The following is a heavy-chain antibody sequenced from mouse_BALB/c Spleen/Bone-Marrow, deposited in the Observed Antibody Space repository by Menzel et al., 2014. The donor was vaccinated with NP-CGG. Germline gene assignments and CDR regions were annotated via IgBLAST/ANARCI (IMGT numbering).Heavy chain of an antibody. CDR3: NEGYGNYGY. J-gene: IGHJ2*01. CDR2: IDPENCDT. CDR1: GFNIKDYY. D-gene: IGHD2-10*02. Sequence: VQLQQSGAELVRSGASVKLSCTASGFNIKDYYMHWVKQRPEQGLEWIGWIDPENCDTEYAPKFQGKATMTADTSSNTAYLQLSSLTSEDTAVYYCNEGYGNYGYWGQGTTLTVSS. V-gene: IGHV14-4*02.